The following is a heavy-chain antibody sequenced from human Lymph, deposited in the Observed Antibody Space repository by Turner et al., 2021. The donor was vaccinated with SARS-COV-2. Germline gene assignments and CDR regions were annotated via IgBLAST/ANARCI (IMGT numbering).Heavy chain of an antibody. V-gene: IGHV3-23*01. D-gene: IGHD2-15*01. CDR3: AKDGYDGIYCGGGSCYSGWFDP. CDR1: GFPFSRYT. Sequence: EVQLLEYGGGLVQPGGSLRLSCAASGFPFSRYTMSWVREAPGKGLELVSAISGSGASTYYADSVKGRFTISRDNSKNTLYLQMNSLRVEDTAVYYCAKDGYDGIYCGGGSCYSGWFDPWGQGTLVTVSS. J-gene: IGHJ5*02. CDR2: ISGSGAST.